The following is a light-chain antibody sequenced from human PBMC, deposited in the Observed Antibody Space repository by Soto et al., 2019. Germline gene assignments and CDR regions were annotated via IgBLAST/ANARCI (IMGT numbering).Light chain of an antibody. CDR1: QTVPSR. Sequence: EIVMTQSPATLSLSPGEGVTLSCGASQTVPSRIAWYQQKPGQAPSLLIYGASTRATGVPDRFSGTGSGTEFTLTISSLKSEDYAVYYCQQYKSWPPITFGQGTRLEI. CDR3: QQYKSWPPIT. V-gene: IGKV3-15*01. J-gene: IGKJ5*01. CDR2: GAS.